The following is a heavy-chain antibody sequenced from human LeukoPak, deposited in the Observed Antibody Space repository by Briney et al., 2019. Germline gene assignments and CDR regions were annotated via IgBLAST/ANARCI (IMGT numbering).Heavy chain of an antibody. CDR1: GYTFTSYA. CDR3: ARAMGSGYCSGGSCYLPFDP. J-gene: IGHJ5*02. Sequence: ASVKVSCKASGYTFTSYAMHWVRQAPGQRLEWMGWINAGNGNTKYSQKFQGRVTITRDTSASTAYMELSSLRSEDTAVYYCARAMGSGYCSGGSCYLPFDPWGQRTLVTVSS. CDR2: INAGNGNT. V-gene: IGHV1-3*01. D-gene: IGHD2-15*01.